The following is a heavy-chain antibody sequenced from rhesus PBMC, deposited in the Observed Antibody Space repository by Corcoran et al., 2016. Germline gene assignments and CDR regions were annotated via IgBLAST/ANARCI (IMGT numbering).Heavy chain of an antibody. CDR3: ARESSRYSLYYFDY. CDR2: IYGSRTGT. V-gene: IGHV4S10*01. Sequence: QVQLQESGPGVVKPSETLSLTCAVSGGSISDSYRWSWIRQPPGKGLGWIGYIYGSRTGTNHNPSLKSRVTISKDPSKNQFSLTLSSVTAADPAVYYCARESSRYSLYYFDYWGQGVLVTVSS. J-gene: IGHJ4*01. CDR1: GGSISDSYR. D-gene: IGHD5-24*01.